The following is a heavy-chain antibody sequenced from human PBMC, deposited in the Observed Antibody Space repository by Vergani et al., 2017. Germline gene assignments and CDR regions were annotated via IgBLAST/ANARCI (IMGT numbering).Heavy chain of an antibody. D-gene: IGHD3-3*01. Sequence: QVQLVQSGAEVKKPGASVKVSCKASVYTFTSYYMHWVRQAPGQGLEWMGIINPSGGSTSYAQKFQGRVTMTRDTSTSTVYMELSSLRSEDTAVYYCARAPRFLEWLYIYFDYWGQGTLVTVSS. V-gene: IGHV1-46*03. J-gene: IGHJ4*02. CDR3: ARAPRFLEWLYIYFDY. CDR1: VYTFTSYY. CDR2: INPSGGST.